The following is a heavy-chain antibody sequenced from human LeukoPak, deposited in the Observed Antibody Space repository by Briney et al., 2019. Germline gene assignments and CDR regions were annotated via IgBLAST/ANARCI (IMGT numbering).Heavy chain of an antibody. CDR1: GFTVSSNY. D-gene: IGHD3-22*01. CDR3: ASFLDGYSFFH. CDR2: IYSGGST. J-gene: IGHJ4*02. Sequence: GGSLRLSCAASGFTVSSNYMSWVRQAPGKGLEWVSVIYSGGSTYYADSVKGRFTISRDNSNNTLYLQMNSLRAEDTVVYYCASFLDGYSFFHWGQGTLVTVSS. V-gene: IGHV3-66*02.